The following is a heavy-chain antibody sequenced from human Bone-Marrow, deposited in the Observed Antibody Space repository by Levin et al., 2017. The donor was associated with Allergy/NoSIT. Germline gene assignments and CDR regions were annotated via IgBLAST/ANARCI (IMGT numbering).Heavy chain of an antibody. CDR2: LSYDGSNK. CDR3: ARDRDSSNYYYFDY. D-gene: IGHD3-22*01. CDR1: GFTFSSYA. J-gene: IGHJ4*02. Sequence: GSLRLSCTASGFTFSSYAMHWVRQAPGKGLEWVAILSYDGSNKYYADSVKGRFTISRDNSKNTLYLQMNSLRAEDTAVYYCARDRDSSNYYYFDYWGQGTLVTVSS. V-gene: IGHV3-30-3*01.